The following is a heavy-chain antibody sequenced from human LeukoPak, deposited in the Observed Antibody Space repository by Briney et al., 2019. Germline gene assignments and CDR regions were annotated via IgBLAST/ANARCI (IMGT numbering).Heavy chain of an antibody. D-gene: IGHD1-26*01. CDR1: GGSISSYY. V-gene: IGHV4-59*01. Sequence: SETLSLTCTVSGGSISSYYWSWIRQPPGKGREWIGYIYYSGSTNYNPSLKSRVTISVDTSKNQFSLKLSSVTAADTAVYYCARDDGGSYSNWGQGTLVTVSS. CDR2: IYYSGST. J-gene: IGHJ4*02. CDR3: ARDDGGSYSN.